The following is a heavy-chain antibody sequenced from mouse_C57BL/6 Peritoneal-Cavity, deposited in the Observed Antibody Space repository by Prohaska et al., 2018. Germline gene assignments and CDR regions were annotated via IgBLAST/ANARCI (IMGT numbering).Heavy chain of an antibody. CDR2: ISSGRSTI. Sequence: EVQLVESGGGLVKPGGSLKLSCAASGFTFSDYGMHWVRQAPEKGMEWVAYISSGRSTIYHADTVKGRFTISRDNAKNTLFLQMTSLRSEDTAMYYCARVHGSAWFAYWGQGTLVTVSA. D-gene: IGHD2-2*01. J-gene: IGHJ3*01. CDR1: GFTFSDYG. V-gene: IGHV5-17*01. CDR3: ARVHGSAWFAY.